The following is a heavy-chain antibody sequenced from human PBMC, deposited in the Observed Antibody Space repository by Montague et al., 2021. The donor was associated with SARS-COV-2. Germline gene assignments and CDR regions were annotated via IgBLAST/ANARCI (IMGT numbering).Heavy chain of an antibody. Sequence: ETLSLTYTVSGGSVSSGSYYWSWIRQPPGKGLEWVGYIYYSGSTNYNPSLKSRVTISVDTSKNQFSLKLSSVTAADTAVYYCARDPWHITIFGVVTRYGMDVWGQGTTVTVSS. J-gene: IGHJ6*02. D-gene: IGHD3-3*01. CDR1: GGSVSSGSYY. CDR2: IYYSGST. CDR3: ARDPWHITIFGVVTRYGMDV. V-gene: IGHV4-61*01.